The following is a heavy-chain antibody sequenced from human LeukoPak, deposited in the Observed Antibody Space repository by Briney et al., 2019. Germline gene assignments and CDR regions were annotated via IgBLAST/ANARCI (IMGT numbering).Heavy chain of an antibody. D-gene: IGHD1-7*01. Sequence: PSETLSLTCTVSGGSISSYYWSWIRQPAGKGLEWIGRIYTSGSTNYNPSLKSRVTMSVDTSKNQFSLKLSSVTAADTAVYYCARGGITGTTIWFDPWGQGTLVTVSS. CDR2: IYTSGST. CDR1: GGSISSYY. CDR3: ARGGITGTTIWFDP. V-gene: IGHV4-4*07. J-gene: IGHJ5*02.